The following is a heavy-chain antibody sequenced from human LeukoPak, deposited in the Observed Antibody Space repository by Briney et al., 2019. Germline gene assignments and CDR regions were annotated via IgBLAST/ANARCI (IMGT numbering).Heavy chain of an antibody. CDR1: GFTFSSYG. CDR2: IRYDGSNK. D-gene: IGHD1-1*01. J-gene: IGHJ4*02. V-gene: IGHV3-30*02. Sequence: GGSLRLSCAASGFTFSSYGMHWVRQAPGKGLEWVAFIRYDGSNKYYADSVKGRFTISRDNSKNTLYLQMNSLRAEDTAVYYCAKDPPSPAYNWNDQDSYWGQGTLVTVSS. CDR3: AKDPPSPAYNWNDQDSY.